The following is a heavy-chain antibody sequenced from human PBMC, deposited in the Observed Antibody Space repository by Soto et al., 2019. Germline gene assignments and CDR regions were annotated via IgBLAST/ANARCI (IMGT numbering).Heavy chain of an antibody. J-gene: IGHJ6*03. D-gene: IGHD2-2*02. CDR1: SGSISSSNW. CDR2: IYHSGST. Sequence: QVQLQESGPGLVKPSGTLSLTCAVSSGSISSSNWWSWVRQPPGKGLEWIGEIYHSGSTNYNPSLKSRVTISVDKSKNQFSLKLSSVTAPDTAVYYCASRSYCSSTSCYIYYYMDVWGKGTTVTVSS. CDR3: ASRSYCSSTSCYIYYYMDV. V-gene: IGHV4-4*02.